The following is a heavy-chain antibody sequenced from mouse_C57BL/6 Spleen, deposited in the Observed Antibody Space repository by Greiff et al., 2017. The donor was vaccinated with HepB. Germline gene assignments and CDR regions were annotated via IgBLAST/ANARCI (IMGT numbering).Heavy chain of an antibody. CDR1: GFTFTDYY. Sequence: EVNLVESGGGLVQPGGSLSLSCAASGFTFTDYYMSWVRQPPGKALEWLGFIRNKANGYTTEYSASVKGRFTISRDNSQSILYLQMNALRAEDSATYYCARGVITTVVEGFAYWGQGTLVTVSA. CDR2: IRNKANGYTT. CDR3: ARGVITTVVEGFAY. J-gene: IGHJ3*01. V-gene: IGHV7-3*01. D-gene: IGHD1-1*01.